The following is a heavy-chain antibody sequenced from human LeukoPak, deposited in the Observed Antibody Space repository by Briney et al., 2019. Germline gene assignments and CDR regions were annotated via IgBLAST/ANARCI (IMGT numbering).Heavy chain of an antibody. CDR1: GGSISSGGYS. J-gene: IGHJ4*02. CDR2: IYHSGST. CDR3: ARAKEAAAGTSYFDY. V-gene: IGHV4-30-2*01. D-gene: IGHD6-13*01. Sequence: SETLSLTCTVSGGSISSGGYSWSWIRQPPGKGLEWIGYIYHSGSTYYNPSLKSRVTISVDRSKNQFSLKLSSVTAADTAVYYCARAKEAAAGTSYFDYWGQGTLVTVSS.